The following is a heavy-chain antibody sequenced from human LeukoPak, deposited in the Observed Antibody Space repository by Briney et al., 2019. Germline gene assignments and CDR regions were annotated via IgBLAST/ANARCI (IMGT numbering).Heavy chain of an antibody. V-gene: IGHV3-74*01. CDR1: GFTFSSYG. D-gene: IGHD2-2*01. J-gene: IGHJ4*02. Sequence: GRSLRLSCAASGFTFSSYGIHWVRQAPGKGLVWVSHINSDGSWTSYADSVKGRFTISKDNAKNTVYLQMNNLRAEDTAVYYCVSFYETYWGRGTLVTVSS. CDR3: VSFYETY. CDR2: INSDGSWT.